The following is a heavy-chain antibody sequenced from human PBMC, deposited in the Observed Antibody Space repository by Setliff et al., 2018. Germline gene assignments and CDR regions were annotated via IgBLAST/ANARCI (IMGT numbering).Heavy chain of an antibody. CDR1: GYTFTNYA. CDR2: INAGNGNT. CDR3: ARDKLWLMGYYYYYYMDV. D-gene: IGHD5-18*01. Sequence: GASVKVSCKASGYTFTNYAIHWVRQAPGQRLEWMGWINAGNGNTKYSQKFQGRVTITRDTSASTAYMELSSLRSEDTAVYYCARDKLWLMGYYYYYYMDVWGKGTTVTVSS. V-gene: IGHV1-3*01. J-gene: IGHJ6*03.